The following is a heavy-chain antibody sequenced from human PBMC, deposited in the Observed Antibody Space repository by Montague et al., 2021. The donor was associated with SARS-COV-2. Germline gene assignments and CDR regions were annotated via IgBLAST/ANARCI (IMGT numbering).Heavy chain of an antibody. CDR3: ARASAGYDSSGYYADRSAFDI. V-gene: IGHV4-61*02. J-gene: IGHJ3*02. D-gene: IGHD3-22*01. CDR1: GGSISSGSYY. Sequence: TLSLTCTVSGGSISSGSYYWSWIRQPAGKGLEWIGRIYTSGSTNYNPSLKSRVTISVDTSKNQFSLKLSSVTAADTAVYYCARASAGYDSSGYYADRSAFDIWGQGTMVTASS. CDR2: IYTSGST.